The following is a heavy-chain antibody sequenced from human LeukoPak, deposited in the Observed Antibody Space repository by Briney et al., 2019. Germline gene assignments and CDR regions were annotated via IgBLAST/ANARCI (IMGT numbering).Heavy chain of an antibody. CDR1: GGTFSSYA. Sequence: ASVKVSCKASGGTFSSYAISWVRQAPGQGLEWMGGIIPIFGTANYAQKFQGRVTITADESTSTAYMELSSLRSEDTAVYYCARAIVVVPAAYYYFDYWGQGTLVTVSS. D-gene: IGHD2-2*01. J-gene: IGHJ4*02. CDR3: ARAIVVVPAAYYYFDY. CDR2: IIPIFGTA. V-gene: IGHV1-69*13.